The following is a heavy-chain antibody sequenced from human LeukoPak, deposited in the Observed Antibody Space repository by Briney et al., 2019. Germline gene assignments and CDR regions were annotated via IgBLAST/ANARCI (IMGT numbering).Heavy chain of an antibody. CDR2: IWYDGSNK. V-gene: IGHV3-30*02. Sequence: GGSLRLSCAASGFTFSSYGMHWVRQAPGKGLEWVAVIWYDGSNKYYADSVKGRFTISRDNSKNTLYLQMSSLRAEDTAVYYCVKGIAVAGPIDYWGQGTLVTVSS. J-gene: IGHJ4*02. D-gene: IGHD6-19*01. CDR1: GFTFSSYG. CDR3: VKGIAVAGPIDY.